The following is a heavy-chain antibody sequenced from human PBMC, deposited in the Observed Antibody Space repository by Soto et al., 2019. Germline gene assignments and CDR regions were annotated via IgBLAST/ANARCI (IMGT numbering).Heavy chain of an antibody. CDR2: INHSGST. V-gene: IGHV4-34*01. CDR3: ARGQMGQYQLLFRSPWFDP. Sequence: SETLSLTCAVYGGSFSGYYWSWIRQPPGKGLEWIGEINHSGSTNFNPSLKSRVTISVDTSKNQFSLKLSSVTAADTAVYYCARGQMGQYQLLFRSPWFDPWGQGTLVTVSS. J-gene: IGHJ5*02. CDR1: GGSFSGYY. D-gene: IGHD2-2*01.